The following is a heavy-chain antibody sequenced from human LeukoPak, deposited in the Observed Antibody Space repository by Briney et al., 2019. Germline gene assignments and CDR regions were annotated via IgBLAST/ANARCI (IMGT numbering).Heavy chain of an antibody. CDR3: AKDGYSSGWSTDYFDY. D-gene: IGHD6-19*01. J-gene: IGHJ4*02. V-gene: IGHV3-23*01. CDR2: ISGSGGST. CDR1: GFTFSCYN. Sequence: GGSLRLSCAASGFTFSCYNMNWVRQAPGKGLEWVSAISGSGGSTYYADSVKGGFTISRDNSKNTVYLQMNSLRAEDTAVYYCAKDGYSSGWSTDYFDYWGQGTLVTASS.